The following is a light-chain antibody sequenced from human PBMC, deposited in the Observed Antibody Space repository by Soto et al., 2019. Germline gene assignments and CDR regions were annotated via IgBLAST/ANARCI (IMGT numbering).Light chain of an antibody. CDR2: EVS. CDR1: SSDVGGYNY. Sequence: QSVLTQPASVSGSPGQSITISCTGTSSDVGGYNYVSWYQQHPGKVPKLMIYEVSNRPSGVSNRFSGSKSGNTASLTISGLQAEDEADYYCSSYASSSTRVLFGGGTKVTVL. CDR3: SSYASSSTRVL. V-gene: IGLV2-14*01. J-gene: IGLJ2*01.